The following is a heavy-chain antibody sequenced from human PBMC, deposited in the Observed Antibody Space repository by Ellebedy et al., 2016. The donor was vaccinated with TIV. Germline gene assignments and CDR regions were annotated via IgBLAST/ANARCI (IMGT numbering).Heavy chain of an antibody. CDR2: INPKNGCT. V-gene: IGHV1-2*02. CDR3: ARDGACGGDCYGDNY. CDR1: GYTFTGYY. J-gene: IGHJ4*02. Sequence: AASVKVSCKASGYTFTGYYIHWVRQAPGQGLAWMGWINPKNGCTNYAQKFQGRVTMTRDTSISTAYMELSWLRSDDTAVYYCARDGACGGDCYGDNYWGQGSLVTVSS. D-gene: IGHD2-21*02.